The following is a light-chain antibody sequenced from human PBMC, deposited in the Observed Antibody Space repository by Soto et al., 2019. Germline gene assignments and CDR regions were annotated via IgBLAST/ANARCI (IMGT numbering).Light chain of an antibody. CDR2: EVS. Sequence: QSALTQPPSASGSPGQSVTISCTGTSSDVGGYNYVSWYQQHPGKAPKLILYEVSNRPSGVSNRFSGSKSGNTASLTISGLQTEDGADYYCSSYTDNSTLVFGTGTKLTVL. V-gene: IGLV2-14*01. CDR1: SSDVGGYNY. J-gene: IGLJ1*01. CDR3: SSYTDNSTLV.